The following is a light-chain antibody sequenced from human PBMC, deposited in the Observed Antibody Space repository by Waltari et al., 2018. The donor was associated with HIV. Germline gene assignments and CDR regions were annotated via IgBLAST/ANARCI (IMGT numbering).Light chain of an antibody. CDR2: VDSDGSH. CDR3: QTWGAGAVV. CDR1: SGHSSFA. V-gene: IGLV4-69*01. J-gene: IGLJ2*01. Sequence: PVVTQSSSASASLGASVRLTCTLSSGHSSFAIAWHQQLPEKGPQFLLKVDSDGSHIRGDGIPDRFSGSSSGTERYLTISNRQSDDEADYYCQTWGAGAVVFGGGTRLTVL.